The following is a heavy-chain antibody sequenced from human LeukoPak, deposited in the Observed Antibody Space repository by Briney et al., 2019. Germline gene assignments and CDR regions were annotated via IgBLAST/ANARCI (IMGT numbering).Heavy chain of an antibody. CDR1: GGSFSGYY. V-gene: IGHV4-34*01. J-gene: IGHJ6*02. Sequence: SETLSLTCAVYGGSFSGYYWSWIRQPPGKGLEWIGEINHSGSTNYNPSLKSRVTISVDTSKNQFSLKLSSVTAADTAVYYCARGRRSRGDYYYYYGMDVWGQGTTVTVSS. CDR3: ARGRRSRGDYYYYYGMDV. D-gene: IGHD3-10*01. CDR2: INHSGST.